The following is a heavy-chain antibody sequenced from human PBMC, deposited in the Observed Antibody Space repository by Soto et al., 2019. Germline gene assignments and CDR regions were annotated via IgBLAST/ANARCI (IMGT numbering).Heavy chain of an antibody. CDR3: AREDNWNYRGYYYYGMDV. CDR1: GFTFSSYA. D-gene: IGHD1-7*01. V-gene: IGHV3-30-3*01. Sequence: QVQLVESGGGVVQPGRSLRLSCAASGFTFSSYAMHWVRQAPGKGLEWVAVISYDGSNKYYADSVKGRFIISRDNSKNTLYLQMNSLRAQDTAVYYCAREDNWNYRGYYYYGMDVWGQGTTVTVSS. J-gene: IGHJ6*02. CDR2: ISYDGSNK.